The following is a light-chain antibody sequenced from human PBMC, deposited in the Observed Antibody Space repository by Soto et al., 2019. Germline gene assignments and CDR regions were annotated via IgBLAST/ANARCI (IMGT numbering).Light chain of an antibody. CDR1: QGVSRY. J-gene: IGKJ4*01. V-gene: IGKV3-11*01. CDR3: QQRSDWPLT. CDR2: DAS. Sequence: EIVLTQSPVPLSLSPGERATLSFRASQGVSRYLAWYQQKPGQPPRLLIYDASKRATGVPARFSGSGSGTDFTLTISSLVPEDFAVYYCQQRSDWPLTFGGGTDVEI.